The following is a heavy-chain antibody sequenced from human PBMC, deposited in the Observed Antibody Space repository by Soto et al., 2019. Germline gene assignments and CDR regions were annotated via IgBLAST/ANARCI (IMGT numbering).Heavy chain of an antibody. D-gene: IGHD2-15*01. J-gene: IGHJ5*02. CDR3: ARPWGLGYCSGGSCYPNWFDP. CDR2: INPNSGGT. V-gene: IGHV1-2*02. Sequence: GASVKVSCKASGYTFTGYYMHWVRQAPGQGLEWMGWINPNSGGTNYAQKFQGRVTMTRDTSISTAYMELSRLRSDDTAVYYCARPWGLGYCSGGSCYPNWFDPWGQGTLVTV. CDR1: GYTFTGYY.